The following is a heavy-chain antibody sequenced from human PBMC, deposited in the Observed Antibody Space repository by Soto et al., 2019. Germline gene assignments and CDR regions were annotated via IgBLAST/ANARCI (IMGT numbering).Heavy chain of an antibody. V-gene: IGHV4-30-2*01. Sequence: PSETLSLTCAVSGGSISSGGYSWSWIRQPPGKGLEWIGYMYHSGSTYYNPSLKSRVTISIDRSKNQFSLKLSSVTAAATAVYYCPRVPDYGGQGFLATVSP. CDR2: MYHSGST. CDR3: PRVPDY. J-gene: IGHJ4*02. CDR1: GGSISSGGYS.